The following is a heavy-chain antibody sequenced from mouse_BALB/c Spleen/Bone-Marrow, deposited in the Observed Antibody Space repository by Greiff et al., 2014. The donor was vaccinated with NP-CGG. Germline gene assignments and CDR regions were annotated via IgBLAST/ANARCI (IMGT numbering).Heavy chain of an antibody. CDR1: GYTFTSYW. J-gene: IGHJ4*01. CDR3: AGRRGSWKAVAY. D-gene: IGHD1-1*02. V-gene: IGHV1S132*01. Sequence: VQLQQSGAELVKPGASVKLSCKTAGYTFTSYWIEWVKQRPGQGLGWIGEIFPGTGSTYYNEKFKGKATLTIDTSSSTAYMQLSSLTSEDTAVYFCAGRRGSWKAVAYWGQGTSVAVSS. CDR2: IFPGTGST.